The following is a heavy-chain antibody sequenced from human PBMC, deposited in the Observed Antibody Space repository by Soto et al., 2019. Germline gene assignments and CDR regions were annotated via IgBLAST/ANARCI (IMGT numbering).Heavy chain of an antibody. CDR2: IYYVGST. V-gene: IGHV4-39*07. D-gene: IGHD7-27*01. Sequence: SEILSLTCTVSGGSITTSSCFWGWIRQPPGKGLEWIGDIYYVGSTFYNPSLKSRVTISVDTSNNQFSLKLSSVSAADTAVYYCARGPSGDKVDYWGQGTLVTVSS. J-gene: IGHJ4*02. CDR3: ARGPSGDKVDY. CDR1: GGSITTSSCF.